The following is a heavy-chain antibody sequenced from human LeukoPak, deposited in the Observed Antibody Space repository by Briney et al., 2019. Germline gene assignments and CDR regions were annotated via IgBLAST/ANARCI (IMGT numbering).Heavy chain of an antibody. V-gene: IGHV3-21*01. D-gene: IGHD1-1*01. J-gene: IGHJ3*02. Sequence: GGALRLSYAASGCTFSSYSMNWVRQAPGKGLEWVSSISSSSSYIYYADSVKGRFTISRDNAKNSLYLQMNSLRAEDTAVYYCARDNDAGDAFDIWGQGTMVTVSS. CDR1: GCTFSSYS. CDR3: ARDNDAGDAFDI. CDR2: ISSSSSYI.